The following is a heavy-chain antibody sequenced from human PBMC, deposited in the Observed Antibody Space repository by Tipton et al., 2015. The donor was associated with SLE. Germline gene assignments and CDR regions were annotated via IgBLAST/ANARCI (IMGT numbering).Heavy chain of an antibody. D-gene: IGHD3-22*01. Sequence: TLSLTCTVSGGSISSYYWSWIRQPPGKGLEWIGYIYYSGSTNYNPSLKSRVTISVDTSKNHFSLKLISVTAADTAVYYCARHPYYYDSSGYYRDSWGQGTLVTVSS. CDR1: GGSISSYY. V-gene: IGHV4-59*08. CDR3: ARHPYYYDSSGYYRDS. CDR2: IYYSGST. J-gene: IGHJ4*02.